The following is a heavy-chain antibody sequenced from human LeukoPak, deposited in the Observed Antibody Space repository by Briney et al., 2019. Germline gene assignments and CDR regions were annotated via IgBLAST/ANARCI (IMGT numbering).Heavy chain of an antibody. V-gene: IGHV3-23*01. CDR3: AKDLSGDIVAFDY. CDR1: GFTFSSYA. CDR2: ISGSGGST. J-gene: IGHJ4*02. Sequence: GGSLRLSCAASGFTFSSYAMSWVRQAPGKGLEWVSAISGSGGSTYYADSVKGRFTISRDNSKNTLHLQMNSLRAEDTAVYYCAKDLSGDIVAFDYWGQGTLVTVSS. D-gene: IGHD5-12*01.